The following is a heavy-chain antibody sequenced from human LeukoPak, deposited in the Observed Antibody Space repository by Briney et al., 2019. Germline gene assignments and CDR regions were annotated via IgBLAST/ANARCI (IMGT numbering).Heavy chain of an antibody. J-gene: IGHJ4*02. CDR1: GFTFSTHN. CDR3: ARDRAGASAAYFDY. V-gene: IGHV3-21*01. CDR2: ISSSGSYI. Sequence: PGGSLRLSCAASGFTFSTHNMDWVRQAPGTGLEWVSSISSSGSYIYYADSVKGRFTSSRDNAKNSLYLQMNSLRAEDTAIYYCARDRAGASAAYFDYWGQGILVTVSS. D-gene: IGHD6-13*01.